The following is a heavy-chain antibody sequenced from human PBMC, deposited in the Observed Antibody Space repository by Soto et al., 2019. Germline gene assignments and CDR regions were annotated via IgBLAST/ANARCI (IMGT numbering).Heavy chain of an antibody. V-gene: IGHV4-59*02. CDR2: MYASGSP. D-gene: IGHD1-26*01. Sequence: SETLSLTCTISGGSVSVYYWSWIRKSTGQGLEWIGYMYASGSPYYTASLRSRVTISADSSNNLISLRLTSPTAADTAFYYRARGVGSSPPQYWGRGTLVTVSS. J-gene: IGHJ4*02. CDR1: GGSVSVYY. CDR3: ARGVGSSPPQY.